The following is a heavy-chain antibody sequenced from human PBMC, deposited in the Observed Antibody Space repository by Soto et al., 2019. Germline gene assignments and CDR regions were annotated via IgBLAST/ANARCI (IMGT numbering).Heavy chain of an antibody. J-gene: IGHJ4*02. CDR3: ASYYGYNNDFDY. Sequence: SETLSLTCTVSGGSISSSSYYWGWIRQPPGKGLEWIGSIYYSGSTYYNPSLKSRVTISVDTSKNQFSLKLSSVTAADTAVYYCASYYGYNNDFDYWGQGTLVTVSS. CDR1: GGSISSSSYY. V-gene: IGHV4-39*01. D-gene: IGHD3-22*01. CDR2: IYYSGST.